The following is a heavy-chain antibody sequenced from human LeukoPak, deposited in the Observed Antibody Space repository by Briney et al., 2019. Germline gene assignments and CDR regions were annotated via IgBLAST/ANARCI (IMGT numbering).Heavy chain of an antibody. Sequence: KPSETLSLTCTVSGDSISSYYWGWIRQPPGKGLEWIGSIYYSGSTYYNPSLKSRVTISVDTSKNQFSLKLSSVTAADTAVYYCASLTVTTYHFDYWGQGTLVTVSS. D-gene: IGHD4-11*01. CDR1: GDSISSYY. J-gene: IGHJ4*02. V-gene: IGHV4-39*07. CDR2: IYYSGST. CDR3: ASLTVTTYHFDY.